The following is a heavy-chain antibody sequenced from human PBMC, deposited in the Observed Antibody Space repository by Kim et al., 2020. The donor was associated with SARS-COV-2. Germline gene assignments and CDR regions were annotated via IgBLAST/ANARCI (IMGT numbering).Heavy chain of an antibody. J-gene: IGHJ5*02. Sequence: ASVKVSCKASGYTFTSYGISWVRQAPGQGLEWMGWISAYNGNTNYAQKLQGRVTMTTDTSTSTAYMELRSLRSDDTAVYYCARGQSPPYYYDSSGREGGYNWFDPWCQGTLVTVSS. D-gene: IGHD3-22*01. CDR3: ARGQSPPYYYDSSGREGGYNWFDP. V-gene: IGHV1-18*01. CDR1: GYTFTSYG. CDR2: ISAYNGNT.